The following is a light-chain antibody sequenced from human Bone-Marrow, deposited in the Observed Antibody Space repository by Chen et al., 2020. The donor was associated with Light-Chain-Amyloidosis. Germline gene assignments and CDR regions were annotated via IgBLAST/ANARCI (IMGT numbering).Light chain of an antibody. V-gene: IGLV6-57*01. Sequence: NFMLTQPHSVSESPGKTVIISCTRSSGSIATNYVQWYQQRPGSSPTTVIYEDDQRPSGVTDPFAGASGSSSRAASRSGSGLKTQGGPSACGQSYQGSRQGVFGGGTKLTVL. CDR2: EDD. CDR1: SGSIATNY. CDR3: QSYQGSRQGV. J-gene: IGLJ3*02.